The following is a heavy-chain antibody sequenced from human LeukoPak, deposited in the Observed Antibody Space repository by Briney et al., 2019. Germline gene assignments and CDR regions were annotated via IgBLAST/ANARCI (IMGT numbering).Heavy chain of an antibody. CDR1: GGTFSSYA. CDR3: ARGSTGPSGSYYFDY. CDR2: IIPIFGTA. D-gene: IGHD1-26*01. Sequence: SVTVSFKASGGTFSSYAISWVRQAPGQGLEWMGGIIPIFGTANYAQKFQGRVTITADESTSTAYMELSSLRSEDTAVYYCARGSTGPSGSYYFDYWGQGTLVTVSS. J-gene: IGHJ4*02. V-gene: IGHV1-69*13.